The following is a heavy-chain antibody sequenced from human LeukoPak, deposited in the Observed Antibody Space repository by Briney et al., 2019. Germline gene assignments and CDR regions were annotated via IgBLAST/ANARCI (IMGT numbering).Heavy chain of an antibody. CDR1: GFTFSSYE. CDR3: ARDSSANKMRGWFDP. Sequence: PGGSLRLSCAASGFTFSSYEMNWARQAPGKGLEWIGYIYYSGSTNYNPSLKSRVTISVDTSKNQFSLKLSSVTAADSAVYYCARDSSANKMRGWFDPWGQGTLVTVSS. D-gene: IGHD6-19*01. CDR2: IYYSGST. J-gene: IGHJ5*02. V-gene: IGHV4-59*01.